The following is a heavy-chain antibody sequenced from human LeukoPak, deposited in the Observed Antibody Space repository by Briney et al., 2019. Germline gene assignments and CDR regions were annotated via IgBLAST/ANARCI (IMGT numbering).Heavy chain of an antibody. V-gene: IGHV3-64*02. CDR1: GFPFSSYA. CDR2: ISSNNGEST. Sequence: GGSLRLSCGASGFPFSSYAVHWVRRAPGKGLEYISAISSNNGESTRYADSVKGRFTISRDNSKNTLYLQMGGLRAEDTAVYYFARDAWGSGSYYDVWGRGTLVTVSS. J-gene: IGHJ2*01. CDR3: ARDAWGSGSYYDV. D-gene: IGHD3-10*01.